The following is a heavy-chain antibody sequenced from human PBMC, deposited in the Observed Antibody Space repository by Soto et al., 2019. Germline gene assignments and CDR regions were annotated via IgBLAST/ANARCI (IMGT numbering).Heavy chain of an antibody. CDR2: ISAYNGNT. CDR1: GYTFSSYA. Sequence: QVQLVQSGAEVKKPGASVKVSCKASGYTFSSYAISWVRQAPGQGLEWMGWISAYNGNTKYAQNLQGRVTMTTDTSTSTSYMELRSLRSDDTAVYYCARDLAVGLVDYWGQGTLVTVSS. J-gene: IGHJ4*02. D-gene: IGHD6-19*01. CDR3: ARDLAVGLVDY. V-gene: IGHV1-18*01.